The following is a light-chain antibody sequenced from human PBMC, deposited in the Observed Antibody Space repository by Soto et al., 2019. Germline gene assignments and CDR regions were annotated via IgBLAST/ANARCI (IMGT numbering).Light chain of an antibody. Sequence: DIQMTQSPSTLSASVGDRVTITCRASQSISSWLAWYQQKPGKAPNLLIYEASRLESAVPSRFSGSASGTEFTLTINSLHPDDFATYFRQQYSSYPETFGQGTKV. CDR2: EAS. CDR3: QQYSSYPET. CDR1: QSISSW. V-gene: IGKV1-5*03. J-gene: IGKJ1*01.